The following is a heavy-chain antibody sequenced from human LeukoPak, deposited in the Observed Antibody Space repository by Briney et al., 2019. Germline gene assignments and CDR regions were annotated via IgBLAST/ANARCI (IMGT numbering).Heavy chain of an antibody. J-gene: IGHJ4*02. V-gene: IGHV3-30*18. CDR1: GFTFSSYG. Sequence: GGSLRLSCAASGFTFSSYGMHWVRQAPGKGLEWVAVISYDGSNKYYADSVKGRFTISRDNSKNTLYLQMNSLRAEDTAVYYCAKGSVGGCNNFVLLAHWGQGTLVTVSS. CDR3: AKGSVGGCNNFVLLAH. D-gene: IGHD2-2*02. CDR2: ISYDGSNK.